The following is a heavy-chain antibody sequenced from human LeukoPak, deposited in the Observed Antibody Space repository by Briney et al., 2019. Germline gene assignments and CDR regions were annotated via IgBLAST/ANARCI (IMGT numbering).Heavy chain of an antibody. J-gene: IGHJ5*02. CDR1: GYSISSGYY. D-gene: IGHD6-13*01. Sequence: SETLSLTCSVSGYSISSGYYWGWIRQPPGKGLEWIGSIYYSGSTYYNPSLKSRVTISVDTSKNQFSLKLSSVTAADTAVYYCARDSRYSSSWYPNWFDPWGQGTLVTVSS. CDR2: IYYSGST. CDR3: ARDSRYSSSWYPNWFDP. V-gene: IGHV4-38-2*02.